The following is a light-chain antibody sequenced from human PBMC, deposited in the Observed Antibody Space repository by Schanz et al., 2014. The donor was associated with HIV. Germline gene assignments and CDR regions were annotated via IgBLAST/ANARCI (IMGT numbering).Light chain of an antibody. CDR1: QSVSSN. Sequence: EIVMTQFPVTLSVSPGERATLSCRASQSVSSNLAWYQQKPGQAPRLLIYGASSRATGIPDRFSGSGSGTDFTLTISRLEPEDFAVYYCQQYGSSPLFGQGTKVEIK. CDR2: GAS. J-gene: IGKJ1*01. CDR3: QQYGSSPL. V-gene: IGKV3-20*01.